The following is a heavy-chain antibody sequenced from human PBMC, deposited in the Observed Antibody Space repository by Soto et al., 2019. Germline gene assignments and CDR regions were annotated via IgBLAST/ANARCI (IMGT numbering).Heavy chain of an antibody. D-gene: IGHD2-21*02. V-gene: IGHV3-74*01. Sequence: PGWSLRLSCASSVFTFSSYWMHWVRQAPGKGLVWVSRINSDGSSTSYADSVKGRFTISRDNAKNTLYLQMNSLRAEDTAVYYCARELYGGNSGALDYWGQGTLVTVSS. CDR3: ARELYGGNSGALDY. CDR1: VFTFSSYW. J-gene: IGHJ4*02. CDR2: INSDGSST.